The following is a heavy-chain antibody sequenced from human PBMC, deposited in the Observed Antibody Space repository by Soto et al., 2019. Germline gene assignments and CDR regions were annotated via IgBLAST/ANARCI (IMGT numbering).Heavy chain of an antibody. J-gene: IGHJ5*02. CDR2: IYYSGST. Sequence: SESLSLTCTVSGGSISSGDYYWSWIRQPPGKGLEWIGYIYYSGSTYYNPSLKSRVTISVETSKNQFSLKLSSVTAADTAVYYCSRLEYRDWFDPWGQGTLVTVSS. V-gene: IGHV4-30-4*01. D-gene: IGHD6-6*01. CDR1: GGSISSGDYY. CDR3: SRLEYRDWFDP.